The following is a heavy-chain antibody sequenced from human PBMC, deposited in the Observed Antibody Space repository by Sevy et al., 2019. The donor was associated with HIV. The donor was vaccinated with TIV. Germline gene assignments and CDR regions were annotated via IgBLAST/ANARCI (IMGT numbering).Heavy chain of an antibody. CDR2: IRSKVYGGAT. D-gene: IGHD3-22*01. J-gene: IGHJ4*02. CDR1: GFTFGDYA. CDR3: TRGYYYDSSGYSDY. V-gene: IGHV3-49*03. Sequence: GGSLRLSCTGSGFTFGDYAMSWFRQAPGMGLEWVGFIRSKVYGGATGYAASVKGRFTISRDDSKSIADLQMNSLKTEDTAVYYCTRGYYYDSSGYSDYWGQGTLVTVSS.